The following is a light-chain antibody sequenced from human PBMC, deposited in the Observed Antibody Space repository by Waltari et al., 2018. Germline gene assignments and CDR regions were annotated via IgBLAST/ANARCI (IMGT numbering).Light chain of an antibody. CDR2: DAS. V-gene: IGKV3-20*01. CDR1: QTVSKSY. J-gene: IGKJ4*01. Sequence: ENVLTQSPGALSLSPGERATLSCRASQTVSKSYLAWFQQQPGQPPSLLIYDASNRATGIPDRFSCSGSGTDFNLTINRLEPEDFAVYYCQQYASSPLTFGGGTKVEIK. CDR3: QQYASSPLT.